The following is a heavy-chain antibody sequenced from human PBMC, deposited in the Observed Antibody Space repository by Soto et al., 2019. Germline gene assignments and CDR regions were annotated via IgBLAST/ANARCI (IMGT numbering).Heavy chain of an antibody. CDR3: ARGYYDKSGYYWGY. J-gene: IGHJ4*02. CDR1: GYTFTGYY. V-gene: IGHV1-46*01. CDR2: INPSGGTR. Sequence: ASVKVSCKASGYTFTGYYMHWVRQAPGQGLEWMGMINPSGGTRTYAQKFQGRVTMTRDTSTSTVYMELSSLRSQDTAVYYCARGYYDKSGYYWGYWGQGTMVTVSS. D-gene: IGHD3-22*01.